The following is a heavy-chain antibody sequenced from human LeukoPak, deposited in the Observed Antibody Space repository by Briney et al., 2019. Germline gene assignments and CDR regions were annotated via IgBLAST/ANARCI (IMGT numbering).Heavy chain of an antibody. CDR2: IYSGGST. CDR3: ARKIKGSYFDY. Sequence: PGGSLRLSCAASGFTVSSNYMSWVRQAPGKGLEWVSVIYSGGSTYYADSVKGRFTISRDNSKNTLYLQMNSLRAEDTAVYYCARKIKGSYFDYWGQGTLVTVSS. CDR1: GFTVSSNY. V-gene: IGHV3-66*01. J-gene: IGHJ4*02.